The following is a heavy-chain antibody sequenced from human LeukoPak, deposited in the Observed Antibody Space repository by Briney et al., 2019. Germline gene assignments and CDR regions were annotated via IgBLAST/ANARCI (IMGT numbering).Heavy chain of an antibody. CDR3: AGGRDYDILTGYY. D-gene: IGHD3-9*01. CDR2: IYTSGST. CDR1: GGSISSGSYY. Sequence: SETLSLTCTVSGGSISSGSYYWSWIRQPAGTGLEWIGRIYTSGSTNYNPSLKSRVTISVDTSKNQFSLKLSSVTAADTAVYYCAGGRDYDILTGYYWGQGTLVTVSS. V-gene: IGHV4-61*02. J-gene: IGHJ4*02.